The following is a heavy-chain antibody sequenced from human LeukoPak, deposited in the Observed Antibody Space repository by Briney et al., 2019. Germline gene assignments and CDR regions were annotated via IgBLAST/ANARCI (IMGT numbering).Heavy chain of an antibody. Sequence: TGGSLRLSCAASGFTFSSYAMSWVHQAPGKGLEWVSGISGSGGSTYYADSVEGRFTISRDNSKNTLYLQMNSLRAEDTAVYYCAKGIESSGSYYTCFDYWGQGTLVTVSS. J-gene: IGHJ4*02. V-gene: IGHV3-23*01. CDR3: AKGIESSGSYYTCFDY. CDR1: GFTFSSYA. CDR2: ISGSGGST. D-gene: IGHD1-26*01.